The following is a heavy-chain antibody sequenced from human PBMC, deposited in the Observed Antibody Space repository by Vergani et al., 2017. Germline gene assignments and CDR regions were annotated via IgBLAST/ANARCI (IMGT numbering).Heavy chain of an antibody. CDR3: ARGDVVVPAATDPAGAVDY. D-gene: IGHD2-2*01. Sequence: EVQLVESGGGLVQPGGSLRLSCAASGFTFSSYEMNWVRQAPGKGLEWVSYISSSGSTIYSPDSVKGRFTISRDNAKNSLYLQMNSLSAEDTAVYYCARGDVVVPAATDPAGAVDYWGQGTLVTVSS. J-gene: IGHJ4*02. V-gene: IGHV3-48*03. CDR1: GFTFSSYE. CDR2: ISSSGSTI.